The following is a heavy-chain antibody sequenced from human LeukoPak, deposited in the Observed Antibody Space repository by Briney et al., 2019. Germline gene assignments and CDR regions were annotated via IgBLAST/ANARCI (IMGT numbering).Heavy chain of an antibody. CDR3: ARVGD. Sequence: PGGSLGLSCVASGFTFSSYTMNWVRQAPGKGLEWVSSISSSRSYIYYADSVKGRFTISRDNAKNSLYLQMNSLRAEDTAMYYCARVGDWGQGTLVTVSS. CDR2: ISSSRSYI. V-gene: IGHV3-21*01. J-gene: IGHJ4*02. CDR1: GFTFSSYT.